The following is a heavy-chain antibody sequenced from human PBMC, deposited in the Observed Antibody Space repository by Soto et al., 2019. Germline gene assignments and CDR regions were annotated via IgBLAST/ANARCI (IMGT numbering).Heavy chain of an antibody. D-gene: IGHD2-2*01. V-gene: IGHV3-21*01. CDR3: VREDSIIIPAVSDF. Sequence: PGGSLRLSCTVSGFAFNNYGINWVRQAPGKGLEWVSSISKSDYTYYSDSVTGRFTISRDNAKNSVSLQMNTLRVEDTAVYYCVREDSIIIPAVSDFWGQGTLVTVSS. J-gene: IGHJ4*02. CDR1: GFAFNNYG. CDR2: ISKSDYT.